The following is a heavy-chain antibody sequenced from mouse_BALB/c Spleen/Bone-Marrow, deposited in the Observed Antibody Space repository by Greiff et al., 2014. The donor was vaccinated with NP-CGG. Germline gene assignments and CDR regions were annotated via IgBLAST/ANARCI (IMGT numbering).Heavy chain of an antibody. J-gene: IGHJ2*01. CDR3: ASYVYGYYFDY. V-gene: IGHV14-3*02. Sequence: EVQLQQSGAELVKPGASVKLSCTASGFNIKDTYMHWGKQRPEQGLEWIGRIDPANGNTKYDPKFQGKATITADTSSNTAYLQLSSLTSEDTAVYYCASYVYGYYFDYWGQGTTLTVSS. D-gene: IGHD2-2*01. CDR1: GFNIKDTY. CDR2: IDPANGNT.